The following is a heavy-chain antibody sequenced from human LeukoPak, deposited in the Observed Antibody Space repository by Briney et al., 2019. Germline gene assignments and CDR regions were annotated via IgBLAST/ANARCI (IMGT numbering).Heavy chain of an antibody. V-gene: IGHV4-39*07. CDR1: GGSISSSTYY. Sequence: ASETLSLTCTVSGGSISSSTYYWGWIRQPPGKGLEWIGSIYYSGSTYYNPSLKSRVTISVDTSKNQFSLKLSSVTAADTAVYYCARTGQGDYYDSSELYYFDYWGQGTLVTVSS. J-gene: IGHJ4*02. D-gene: IGHD3-22*01. CDR3: ARTGQGDYYDSSELYYFDY. CDR2: IYYSGST.